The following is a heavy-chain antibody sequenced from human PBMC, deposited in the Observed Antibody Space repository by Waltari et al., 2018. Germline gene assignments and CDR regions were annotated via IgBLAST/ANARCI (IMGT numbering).Heavy chain of an antibody. CDR3: ARDLLRFHYYYGMDV. CDR1: GFTVSSNY. D-gene: IGHD3-3*01. Sequence: EVQLVESGGGLIQPGGSLRLSCAASGFTVSSNYMSWVRQAPGKGLEWVSVIYSGGSTYYADSVKGRFTISRDNSKNTLYLQMNSLRAEDTAVYYCARDLLRFHYYYGMDVWGQGTTVTVSS. V-gene: IGHV3-53*01. CDR2: IYSGGST. J-gene: IGHJ6*02.